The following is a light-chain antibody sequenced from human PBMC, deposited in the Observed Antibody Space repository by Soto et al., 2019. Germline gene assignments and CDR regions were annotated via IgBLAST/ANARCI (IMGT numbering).Light chain of an antibody. CDR3: QQRSNWPRT. J-gene: IGKJ1*01. CDR1: QSVSSY. Sequence: EIVLTQSPATLSLSPGERATLSCRASQSVSSYLAWYQQNPGQAPRLLIYYASNRATGIPARFSGSGSATDFTLTISSLVPEDFAVYYCQQRSNWPRTFGQGTKVDIK. CDR2: YAS. V-gene: IGKV3-11*01.